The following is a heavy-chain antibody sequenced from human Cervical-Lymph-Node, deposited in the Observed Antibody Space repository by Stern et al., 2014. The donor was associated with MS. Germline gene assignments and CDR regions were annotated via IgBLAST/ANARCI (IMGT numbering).Heavy chain of an antibody. V-gene: IGHV1-8*01. CDR1: GYTFTSYD. J-gene: IGHJ6*02. CDR2: MNPNSGNP. CDR3: ARDFPADYYYGMDV. Sequence: VQLVESGAEVKKPGASVKVSCKASGYTFTSYDINWVRQATGQGLEWMGWMNPNSGNPGYAQKFQGRVTMTRNTSISTAYMELSSLRSEDTAVYYCARDFPADYYYGMDVWGQGTTVTVSS.